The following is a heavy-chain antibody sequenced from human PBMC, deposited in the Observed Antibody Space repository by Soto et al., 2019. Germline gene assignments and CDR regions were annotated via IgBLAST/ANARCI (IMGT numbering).Heavy chain of an antibody. V-gene: IGHV3-23*01. J-gene: IGHJ6*02. D-gene: IGHD3-3*01. CDR1: GFTFSNYD. CDR3: SPTTERFNSAV. Sequence: GGSLRLSCVASGFTFSNYDMSWVRQAPGKGLEWVSGISGRGGSTYYAGSVKGRFTISRDNFKNTLYLQMNSLRAEDTAVYYCSPTTERFNSAVWGQGTKVTVSS. CDR2: ISGRGGST.